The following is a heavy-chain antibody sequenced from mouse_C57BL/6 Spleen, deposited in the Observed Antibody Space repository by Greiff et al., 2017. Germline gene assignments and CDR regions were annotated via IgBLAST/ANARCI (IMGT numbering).Heavy chain of an antibody. CDR2: LYPGSGSI. CDR3: ARHERDYYGISLDY. CDR1: GYTFTEYT. J-gene: IGHJ2*01. V-gene: IGHV1-62-2*01. D-gene: IGHD1-1*01. Sequence: LVKPGASVKLSCKASGYTFTEYTIHWVKQRSGQGLEWIGWLYPGSGSIKYNEKFKDKATLTADNSSSTVYMELSRLTAEDSAVYFCARHERDYYGISLDYWGQGTTLTVSS.